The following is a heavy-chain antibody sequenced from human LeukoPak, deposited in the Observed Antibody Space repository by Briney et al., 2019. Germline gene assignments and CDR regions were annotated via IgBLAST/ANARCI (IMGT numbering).Heavy chain of an antibody. CDR3: ARRLVRGVTPGDWYFDL. CDR2: IYYSGNT. J-gene: IGHJ2*01. D-gene: IGHD3-10*01. V-gene: IGHV4-59*01. CDR1: GGSISSSY. Sequence: PSETLSLTCTVSGGSISSSYWSWIRQPPGKGLEWIGYIYYSGNTNYNPSLRSRVTISVDTSENQFSLKLNSVTAADTAVYYCARRLVRGVTPGDWYFDLWGRGTLVTVSS.